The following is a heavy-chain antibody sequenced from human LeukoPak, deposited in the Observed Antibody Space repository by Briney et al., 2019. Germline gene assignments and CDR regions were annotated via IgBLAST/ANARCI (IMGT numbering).Heavy chain of an antibody. Sequence: GGSLRLSCAASGFTVSSNYMSWVRQAPGKGLEWVSGISWNSGSIGYADSVKGRFTISRDNAKNSLYLQMNSLRAEDTALYYCASQKVIGSFDYWGQGTLVTVSS. CDR3: ASQKVIGSFDY. D-gene: IGHD5/OR15-5a*01. J-gene: IGHJ4*02. V-gene: IGHV3-9*01. CDR1: GFTVSSNY. CDR2: ISWNSGSI.